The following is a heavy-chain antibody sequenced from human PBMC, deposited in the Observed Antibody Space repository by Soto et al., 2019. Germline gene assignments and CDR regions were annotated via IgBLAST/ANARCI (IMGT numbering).Heavy chain of an antibody. Sequence: QVQVQESGPGLVKPSQTLSLTCTVSGDSISSGGYYWSWFRQHPGKGPEWMGYIYHSGSTFYRPSLKSRVSISRDTSKNQFSLKLTSVTAADTAIYYCARSVQVRGGLITSGLAWFDPWGQGILVTVSS. V-gene: IGHV4-31*02. CDR1: GDSISSGGYY. D-gene: IGHD3-10*01. CDR3: ARSVQVRGGLITSGLAWFDP. CDR2: IYHSGST. J-gene: IGHJ5*02.